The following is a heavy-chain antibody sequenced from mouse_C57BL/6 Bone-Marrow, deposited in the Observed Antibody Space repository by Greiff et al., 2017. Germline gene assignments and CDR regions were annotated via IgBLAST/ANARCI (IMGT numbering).Heavy chain of an antibody. CDR3: ERDYGTLAWFAY. D-gene: IGHD1-1*01. CDR2: IDPNSGGT. CDR1: GYTFTTYW. Sequence: QVQLQQPGAELVKPGASVKLSCKASGYTFTTYWMHWVKQRPGRGLEWIGRIDPNSGGTKYNEKFKSKATLTVVKPSTTAYMQLSSLTSEDSAVYYSERDYGTLAWFAYWGQGTLVTVSA. V-gene: IGHV1-72*01. J-gene: IGHJ3*01.